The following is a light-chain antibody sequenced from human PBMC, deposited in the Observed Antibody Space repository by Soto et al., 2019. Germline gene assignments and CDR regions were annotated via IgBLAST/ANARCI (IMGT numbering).Light chain of an antibody. CDR1: QSVSSN. V-gene: IGKV3-15*01. CDR2: GAS. J-gene: IGKJ5*01. Sequence: EIVMTQSPATLSVSPGERATLSCRASQSVSSNLAWYQQKPGQAPRLLIYGASTRATGIPARFSGSGSGTEYTLTISRLQSEDFAVYYCQKYDTWPSITFGQGTRLEIK. CDR3: QKYDTWPSIT.